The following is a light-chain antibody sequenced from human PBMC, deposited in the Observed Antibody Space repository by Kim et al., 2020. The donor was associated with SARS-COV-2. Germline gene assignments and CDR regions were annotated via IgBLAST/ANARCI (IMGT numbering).Light chain of an antibody. CDR3: MQALETPLT. J-gene: IGKJ4*01. V-gene: IGKV2-28*01. Sequence: DIVMTQSPLSLPVTPGEPASISCRSSQSLLYSNGYNYLDWYLQKPGQSPQLLIYLGSNRASGVPDRFSGSGSGTDFTLIISRVEAEDVGVYYCMQALETPLTFGGGTKVDIK. CDR1: QSLLYSNGYNY. CDR2: LGS.